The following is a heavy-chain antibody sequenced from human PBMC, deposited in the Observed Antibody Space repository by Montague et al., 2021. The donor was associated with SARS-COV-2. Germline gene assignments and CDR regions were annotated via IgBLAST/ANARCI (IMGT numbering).Heavy chain of an antibody. V-gene: IGHV3-53*04. Sequence: SLRLSCAASGFTVSSNYMSSVRQAPGKGLEWVSVIYSGGSTYYAXSVKGRFTISRHNSKNTLYLQMNSLRAEDTAVYYCARGPFDWNYLDYYYYMDVWGKGTTVTVSS. D-gene: IGHD1-7*01. CDR1: GFTVSSNY. CDR2: IYSGGST. J-gene: IGHJ6*03. CDR3: ARGPFDWNYLDYYYYMDV.